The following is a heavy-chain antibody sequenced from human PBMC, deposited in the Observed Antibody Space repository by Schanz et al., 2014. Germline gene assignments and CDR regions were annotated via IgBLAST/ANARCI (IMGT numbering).Heavy chain of an antibody. V-gene: IGHV3-23*04. CDR2: SHSGGSK. CDR3: ASPSGYSDYGTYFDF. Sequence: EVRLAESGGGLVQPGGSLRLSCAASGFTFSDHYMDWVRQAPGKGLEWVSSISHSGGSKYYADSVKGRFTISRDNSKNTRYLQMNSLRADDTAVYYCASPSGYSDYGTYFDFWGQGTLVTVSS. J-gene: IGHJ4*02. D-gene: IGHD5-12*01. CDR1: GFTFSDHY.